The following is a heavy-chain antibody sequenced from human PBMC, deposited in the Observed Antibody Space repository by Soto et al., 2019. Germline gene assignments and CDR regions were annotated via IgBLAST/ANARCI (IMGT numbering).Heavy chain of an antibody. V-gene: IGHV3-23*01. CDR2: LSGSGVST. J-gene: IGHJ4*02. CDR1: GFTFSSYA. Sequence: GGSLRLSCSASGFTFSSYAISWVRQAPGKGLEWVSALSGSGVSTYYAASVKGRFTISRDNSKNTLYLQMNSLRAEDTAIYYCAKAVAVAGTSYFDYWGQGTPVTVSS. CDR3: AKAVAVAGTSYFDY. D-gene: IGHD6-19*01.